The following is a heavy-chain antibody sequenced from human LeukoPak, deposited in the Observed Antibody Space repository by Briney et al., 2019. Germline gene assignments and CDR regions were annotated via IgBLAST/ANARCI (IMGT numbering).Heavy chain of an antibody. Sequence: GRSLRLSCAASGFTFSSYGMHWVRLAPGKGLEWVAVIWYDGSNKYYADSVKGRFTISRDNSKNTLYLQMNGLRAEDTAVYYCARDSAGRWLQPADAFDIWGQGTMVTVSS. J-gene: IGHJ3*02. CDR3: ARDSAGRWLQPADAFDI. CDR1: GFTFSSYG. D-gene: IGHD5-24*01. CDR2: IWYDGSNK. V-gene: IGHV3-33*01.